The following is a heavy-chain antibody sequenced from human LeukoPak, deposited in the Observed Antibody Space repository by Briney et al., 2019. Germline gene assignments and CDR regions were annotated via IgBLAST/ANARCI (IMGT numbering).Heavy chain of an antibody. CDR3: AREHRTIFGVAHLDAFDI. V-gene: IGHV3-64D*06. CDR2: ITNNGDNT. Sequence: GGSLRLSCSASGFTFSSYAMHWVRQAPGRGLEYVSAITNNGDNTYYADSVQGRVTISRDNSKNTLYLQMSSLRAEDTAVYYCAREHRTIFGVAHLDAFDIWGQGTMVTVSS. CDR1: GFTFSSYA. J-gene: IGHJ3*02. D-gene: IGHD3-3*01.